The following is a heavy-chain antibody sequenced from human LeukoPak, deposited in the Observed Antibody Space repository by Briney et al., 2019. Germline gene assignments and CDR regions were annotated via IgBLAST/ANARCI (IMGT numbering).Heavy chain of an antibody. J-gene: IGHJ4*02. CDR3: ARAYSSSWYRGMGYFDY. CDR2: INHSGST. D-gene: IGHD6-13*01. Sequence: SETLSLTCAVYGGSFSGYYWSWIRQPPGRGLEWIGEINHSGSTNYNPSLKSRVTISVDTSKNQFSLKLSSVTAADTAVHYCARAYSSSWYRGMGYFDYWGQGTLVTVSS. V-gene: IGHV4-34*01. CDR1: GGSFSGYY.